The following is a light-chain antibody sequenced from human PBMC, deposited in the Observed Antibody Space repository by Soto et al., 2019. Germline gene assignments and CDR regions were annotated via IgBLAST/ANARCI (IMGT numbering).Light chain of an antibody. Sequence: EIVLTQSPDTLSLSPGEGANLSCRASQSISSSFLAWFQQKPGQAPRHLIYGASSRATGVPDRFSGSGSGTDFALTISILEPEDFAVYYCHQYAQSAWTFGQGTKVEIK. V-gene: IGKV3-20*01. CDR3: HQYAQSAWT. J-gene: IGKJ1*01. CDR2: GAS. CDR1: QSISSSF.